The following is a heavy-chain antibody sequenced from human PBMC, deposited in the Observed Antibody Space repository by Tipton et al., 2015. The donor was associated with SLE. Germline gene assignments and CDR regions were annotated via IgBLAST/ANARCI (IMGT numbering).Heavy chain of an antibody. CDR3: AREGGRQQLAYFDY. D-gene: IGHD6-13*01. Sequence: TLSLTCTVSGGPISSYYWSWIRQPPGKGLEWIGYIYYSGSTNYNPSLKSRVTISVDTSKNQFSLKLSSVTAADTAVYYCAREGGRQQLAYFDYWGQGTLVTVSS. CDR2: IYYSGST. J-gene: IGHJ4*02. CDR1: GGPISSYY. V-gene: IGHV4-59*01.